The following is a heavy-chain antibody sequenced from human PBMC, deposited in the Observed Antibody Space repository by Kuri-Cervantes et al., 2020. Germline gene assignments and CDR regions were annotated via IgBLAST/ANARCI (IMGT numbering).Heavy chain of an antibody. V-gene: IGHV4-59*08. CDR2: IYYSGST. J-gene: IGHJ5*02. CDR3: ARVGSSSHRDLNWFDP. D-gene: IGHD6-13*01. Sequence: GSLRLSCTVSGGSISSYYWSWIRQPPGKGLEWIGYIYYSGSTNYNPSLKSRVTISVDTPKNQFSLKLSSVTAADTAVYYCARVGSSSHRDLNWFDPWGQGTLVTVSS. CDR1: GGSISSYY.